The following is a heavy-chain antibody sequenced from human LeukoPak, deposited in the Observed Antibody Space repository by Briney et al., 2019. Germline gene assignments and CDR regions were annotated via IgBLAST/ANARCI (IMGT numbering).Heavy chain of an antibody. D-gene: IGHD2-15*01. J-gene: IGHJ3*02. CDR3: ARAGYCSGGSCRPAFPFDI. V-gene: IGHV3-11*01. Sequence: PGGSLRLSCATSGFTFSDYYMSWIRQAPGKGLEWVSYISSSGSTIYYADSVKGRFTISRDNAKNSLYLQMNSLRAEDTAVYYCARAGYCSGGSCRPAFPFDIWGQGTMVTVSS. CDR2: ISSSGSTI. CDR1: GFTFSDYY.